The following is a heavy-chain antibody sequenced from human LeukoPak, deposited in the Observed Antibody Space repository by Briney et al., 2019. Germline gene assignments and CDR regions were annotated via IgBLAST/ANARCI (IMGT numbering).Heavy chain of an antibody. CDR2: IYSDGTST. D-gene: IGHD3-10*02. CDR1: GFSIRSYW. V-gene: IGHV3-74*01. J-gene: IGHJ6*04. CDR3: AELGITMIGGV. Sequence: PGGSLRLSCAASGFSIRSYWMHWVRQAPGKGLVWVSRIYSDGTSTSYVDSVKGRFTISRDNAKNTLYLQMNSLRAEDTAVYYCAELGITMIGGVWGKGTTVTISS.